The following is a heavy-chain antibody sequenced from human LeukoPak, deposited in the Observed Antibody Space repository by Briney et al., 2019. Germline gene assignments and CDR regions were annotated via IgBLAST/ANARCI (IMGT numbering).Heavy chain of an antibody. CDR1: GGSIGTYY. J-gene: IGHJ6*03. V-gene: IGHV4-59*08. CDR3: ARHIGGGIEDMDV. CDR2: IYVTGST. Sequence: PSETLSLTCIVSGGSIGTYYWSWIRQSPGKGLEWIGYIYVTGSTRYNPYLQSRFTISVDTSRNQFFLKMSSVTAADTAVYYCARHIGGGIEDMDVWGTGTKVTVSS. D-gene: IGHD3-16*02.